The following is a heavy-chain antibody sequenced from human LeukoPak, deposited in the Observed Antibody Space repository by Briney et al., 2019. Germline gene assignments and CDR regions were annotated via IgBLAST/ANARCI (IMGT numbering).Heavy chain of an antibody. D-gene: IGHD3-22*01. V-gene: IGHV3-74*01. CDR1: GFTFDDYA. CDR3: ARDYYDSSGYLYFDY. CDR2: INSDGSST. Sequence: GRSLRLSCAASGFTFDDYAMHWVRQAPGKGLVWVSRINSDGSSTSYADSVKGRFTISRDNAKNTLYLQMNSLRAEDTAVYYCARDYYDSSGYLYFDYWGQGTLVTVSS. J-gene: IGHJ4*02.